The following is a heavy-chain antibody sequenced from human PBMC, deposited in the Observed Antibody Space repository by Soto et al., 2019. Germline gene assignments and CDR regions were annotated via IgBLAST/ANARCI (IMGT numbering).Heavy chain of an antibody. V-gene: IGHV1-18*01. Sequence: GASVKVSGKASGYTFTSCGIGWVRQAPGQGLEWMGWISAYNGNTNYAQRLQGRVTMTTDASTGAAYMELRSLRSDDTAVYYCARDNYGSGVMDVWGQGTTVTVSS. J-gene: IGHJ6*02. D-gene: IGHD3-10*01. CDR2: ISAYNGNT. CDR3: ARDNYGSGVMDV. CDR1: GYTFTSCG.